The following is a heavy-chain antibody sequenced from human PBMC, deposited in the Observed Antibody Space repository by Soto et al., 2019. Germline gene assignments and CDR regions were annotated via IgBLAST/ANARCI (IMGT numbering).Heavy chain of an antibody. Sequence: EVQLVESGGGLVQPGGSLRLSCAASGFTYSSYSMHWVRQVPGQGLEWVSRIKGDGTGIGYADSVKGRFTISRDNAKNTLHLQMNSRRVEDTAVYYCSRDGAGEADNWGQGTLVTVSS. J-gene: IGHJ4*02. CDR2: IKGDGTGI. CDR3: SRDGAGEADN. CDR1: GFTYSSYS. D-gene: IGHD2-21*01. V-gene: IGHV3-74*01.